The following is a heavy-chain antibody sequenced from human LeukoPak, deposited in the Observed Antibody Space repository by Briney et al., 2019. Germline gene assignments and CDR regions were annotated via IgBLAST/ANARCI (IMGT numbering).Heavy chain of an antibody. CDR1: GGSIGSYY. CDR2: IYYSGST. Sequence: SETLSLTCTVSGGSIGSYYWSWIRQPPGKGLEWIGYIYYSGSTNYNPSLKGRVTISVDTSKNQFSLKLSSVTAADTAVYYCARTRSGSYSYWGQGTLVTVSS. J-gene: IGHJ4*02. V-gene: IGHV4-59*01. D-gene: IGHD3-10*01. CDR3: ARTRSGSYSY.